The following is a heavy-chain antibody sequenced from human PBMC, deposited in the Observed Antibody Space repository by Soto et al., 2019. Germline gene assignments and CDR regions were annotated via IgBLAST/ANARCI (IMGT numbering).Heavy chain of an antibody. V-gene: IGHV4-39*01. CDR3: ARHKDCSGGSCNAVGYYYGLDV. J-gene: IGHJ6*02. CDR1: GDSINSGAYY. Sequence: SETLSLTCTVSGDSINSGAYYLNWIRQRPGNGLEWIGYMFSSGSTDYNPPLKSRVTISVDTSKNQFSLRLSSVTAADTAVYYCARHKDCSGGSCNAVGYYYGLDVWGQGTTVTVSS. CDR2: MFSSGST. D-gene: IGHD2-15*01.